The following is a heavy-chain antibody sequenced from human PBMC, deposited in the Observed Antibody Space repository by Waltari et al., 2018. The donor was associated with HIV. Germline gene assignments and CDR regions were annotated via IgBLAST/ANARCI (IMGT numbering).Heavy chain of an antibody. Sequence: QVQLVESGGAVVQPGRSLRLSCAASGFTFSNYVMHWVRQAPGKGVGWVAVIALDGSNKDYADSGKGRYTISRDNSKSTLYLQLNSLSAEDTAVYYCARGPLRYLEWLTHLDYWGQGTLVTVSS. CDR3: ARGPLRYLEWLTHLDY. J-gene: IGHJ4*02. CDR1: GFTFSNYV. CDR2: IALDGSNK. V-gene: IGHV3-30*01. D-gene: IGHD3-3*01.